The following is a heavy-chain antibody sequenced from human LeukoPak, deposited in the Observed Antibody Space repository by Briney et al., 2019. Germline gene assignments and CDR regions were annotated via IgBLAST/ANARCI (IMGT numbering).Heavy chain of an antibody. D-gene: IGHD2-21*02. V-gene: IGHV1-3*01. CDR2: INAGNGNT. CDR3: ARDIVVVTAMFYFGY. Sequence: ASVKVSCKASGYTFTSYAIHWVRQAPGQRLEWMGWINAGNGNTKYSQKFQDRVTITRDTSASTANMELSSLRSEDTAVYYCARDIVVVTAMFYFGYWGQGTLVTVSS. CDR1: GYTFTSYA. J-gene: IGHJ4*02.